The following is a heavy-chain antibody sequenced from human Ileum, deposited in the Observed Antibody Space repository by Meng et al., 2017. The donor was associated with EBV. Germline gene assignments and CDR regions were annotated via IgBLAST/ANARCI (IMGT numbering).Heavy chain of an antibody. Sequence: QVQLKGTGPGLVKPPGTLSLTCAVSGGSISSSDWWSWVRQPPGKGLEWIGEIYRGGGTNYNASLKSRVTISVDTSKNHFSLKLNSVTAADTAVYYCARVRVIPAAIGFDYWGQGTLVTVSS. V-gene: IGHV4-4*03. D-gene: IGHD2-2*02. CDR2: IYRGGGT. CDR3: ARVRVIPAAIGFDY. CDR1: GGSISSSDW. J-gene: IGHJ4*02.